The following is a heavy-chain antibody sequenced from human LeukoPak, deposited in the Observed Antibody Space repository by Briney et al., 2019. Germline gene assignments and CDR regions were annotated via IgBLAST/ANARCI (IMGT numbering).Heavy chain of an antibody. J-gene: IGHJ6*03. Sequence: SETLSLTCAVSGYSISSNYYWGWIRQPPGKGLEWIGVIYHLGNTDYNPSLQSRVTISIDTSKNEFSLKVNSVTAADTAVYYCARSVIVPAIVADYYTYMDVWGRGISVTVSS. D-gene: IGHD2-2*01. CDR1: GYSISSNYY. CDR2: IYHLGNT. V-gene: IGHV4-38-2*01. CDR3: ARSVIVPAIVADYYTYMDV.